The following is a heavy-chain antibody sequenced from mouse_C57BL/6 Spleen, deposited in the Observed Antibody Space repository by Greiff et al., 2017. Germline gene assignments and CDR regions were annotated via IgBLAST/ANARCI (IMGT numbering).Heavy chain of an antibody. CDR3: ASPNWDWYFDV. CDR1: GFTFSDYG. J-gene: IGHJ1*03. CDR2: ISSGSSTI. V-gene: IGHV5-17*01. Sequence: EVQVVESGGGLVKPGGSLKLSCAASGFTFSDYGMHWVRQAPEKGLEWVAYISSGSSTIYYADTVKGRFTISRDNAKNTLFLQMTSLRSEDTAMYYCASPNWDWYFDVWGTGTTVTVSS. D-gene: IGHD4-1*02.